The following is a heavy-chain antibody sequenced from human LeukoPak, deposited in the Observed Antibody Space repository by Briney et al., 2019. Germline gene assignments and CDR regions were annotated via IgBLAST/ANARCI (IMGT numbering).Heavy chain of an antibody. CDR1: GFTFSSYW. CDR3: ARVFRLKVRGTPSYYFDY. V-gene: IGHV3-7*03. D-gene: IGHD3-10*01. Sequence: GGSLRLSCAASGFTFSSYWMSWVRQAPGKGLEWVANIKQDGSEKYYVDSVKGRFTISRDNAKNSLYLQMNSLRAEDTAVYYCARVFRLKVRGTPSYYFDYWGQGTLVTVSS. CDR2: IKQDGSEK. J-gene: IGHJ4*02.